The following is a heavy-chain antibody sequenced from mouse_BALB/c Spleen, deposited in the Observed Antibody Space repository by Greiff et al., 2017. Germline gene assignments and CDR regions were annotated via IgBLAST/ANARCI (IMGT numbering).Heavy chain of an antibody. Sequence: EVKLQESGGGLVKPGGSLKLSCAASGFAFSSYDMSWVRQTPEKRLEWVAYISSGGGSTYYPDTVKGRFTISRDNAKNTLYLQMSSLKSEDTAMYYCARKEDYYYGSLDYWGQGTTLTVSS. CDR3: ARKEDYYYGSLDY. CDR1: GFAFSSYD. V-gene: IGHV5-12-1*01. J-gene: IGHJ2*01. D-gene: IGHD1-1*01. CDR2: ISSGGGST.